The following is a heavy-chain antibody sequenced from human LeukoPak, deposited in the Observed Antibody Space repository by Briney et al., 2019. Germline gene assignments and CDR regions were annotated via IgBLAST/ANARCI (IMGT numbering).Heavy chain of an antibody. J-gene: IGHJ5*02. Sequence: GGSLRLSCAASGFTFSFYAMSWVRQAPGKGLEWVAGITSSGNTTYYADPVKGRFTISRDNSRNILYLQMNSLRAEDTAIYYCAKDPTSVGGRHDWLLDSWGQGTLVTVSS. CDR1: GFTFSFYA. CDR3: AKDPTSVGGRHDWLLDS. D-gene: IGHD3-9*01. CDR2: ITSSGNTT. V-gene: IGHV3-23*01.